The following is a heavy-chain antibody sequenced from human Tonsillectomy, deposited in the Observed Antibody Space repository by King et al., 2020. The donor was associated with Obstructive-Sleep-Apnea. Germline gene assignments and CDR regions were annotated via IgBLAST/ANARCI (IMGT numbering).Heavy chain of an antibody. J-gene: IGHJ5*02. CDR1: GGSISSSSYY. D-gene: IGHD6-13*01. V-gene: IGHV4-39*07. Sequence: QLQESGPGLVKPSETLSLTCTVSGGSISSSSYYWGWIRQPPGKGLEWIGSIYYSGRTYYNPPLKSRLTISVDTSKNHFSLKRSSVTAADTAVYYCARERAAGTNWFDPWGQGTLVTVPS. CDR3: ARERAAGTNWFDP. CDR2: IYYSGRT.